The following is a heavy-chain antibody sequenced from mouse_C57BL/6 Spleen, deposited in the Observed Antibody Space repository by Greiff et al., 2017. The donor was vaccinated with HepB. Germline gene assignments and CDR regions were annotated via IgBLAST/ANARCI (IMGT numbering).Heavy chain of an antibody. CDR3: AREDDYDEGFAY. Sequence: EVMLVESGGGLVKPGGSLKLSCAASGFTFSSYAMSWVRQTPEKRLEWVATISDGGSYTYYPDNVKGRFTISRDNAKNNLYLQMSHLKSEDTAMYYCAREDDYDEGFAYWGQGTLVTVSA. V-gene: IGHV5-4*01. CDR2: ISDGGSYT. CDR1: GFTFSSYA. D-gene: IGHD2-4*01. J-gene: IGHJ3*01.